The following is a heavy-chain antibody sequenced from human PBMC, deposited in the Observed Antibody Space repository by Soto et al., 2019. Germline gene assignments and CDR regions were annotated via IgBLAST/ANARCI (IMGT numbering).Heavy chain of an antibody. D-gene: IGHD6-13*01. Sequence: QPGASLRLSCAASGFTFDDYAMHWVRQAPGKGLEWVSGISWNSGSIGYADSVKGRFTISRDNAKNSLYLQMNSLRAEDTALYYCAKTLIAAAGTGGFDYWGQGTLVTVSS. CDR3: AKTLIAAAGTGGFDY. V-gene: IGHV3-9*01. CDR1: GFTFDDYA. CDR2: ISWNSGSI. J-gene: IGHJ4*02.